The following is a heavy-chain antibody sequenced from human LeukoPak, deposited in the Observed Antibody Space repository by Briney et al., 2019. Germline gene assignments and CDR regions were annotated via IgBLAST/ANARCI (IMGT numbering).Heavy chain of an antibody. CDR2: LSGSGGST. D-gene: IGHD2-15*01. Sequence: GGSLRLSCAASGFTFSSYWMSWVRQAPGKGLEWVSALSGSGGSTFYADSVKGRFTISRDNSNSTLYLQMNSLRAEDTAVYYCAKGRTPDYWGQGTLVTVSS. CDR1: GFTFSSYW. V-gene: IGHV3-23*01. CDR3: AKGRTPDY. J-gene: IGHJ4*02.